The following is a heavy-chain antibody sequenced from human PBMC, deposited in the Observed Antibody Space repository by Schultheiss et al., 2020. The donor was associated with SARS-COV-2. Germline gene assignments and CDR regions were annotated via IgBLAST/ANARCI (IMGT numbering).Heavy chain of an antibody. D-gene: IGHD2-2*01. V-gene: IGHV4-4*07. CDR3: ARLTPVVPDPYYYYGMDV. J-gene: IGHJ6*02. Sequence: SQTLSLTCTVSGGSISSYYWSWIRQPAGKGLEWIGRIYTSGSTNYNPSLKSRVTMSVDTSKNQFSLKLSSVTAADTAVYYCARLTPVVPDPYYYYGMDVWGQGTTVTVSS. CDR2: IYTSGST. CDR1: GGSISSYY.